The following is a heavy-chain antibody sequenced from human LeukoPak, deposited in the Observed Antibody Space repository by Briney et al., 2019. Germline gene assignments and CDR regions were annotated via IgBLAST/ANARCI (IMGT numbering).Heavy chain of an antibody. D-gene: IGHD1-26*01. V-gene: IGHV3-74*01. Sequence: GGSLRLSCAASGFSFSSYWMHWVRQAPGKGLVWVSRLNSDGRSTSYADSVKGRFTISRDNAKNTLYLQMNSLRAEDTAVYYCARADRYSGSYSFDYWGQGTLVTVSS. CDR1: GFSFSSYW. CDR2: LNSDGRST. J-gene: IGHJ4*02. CDR3: ARADRYSGSYSFDY.